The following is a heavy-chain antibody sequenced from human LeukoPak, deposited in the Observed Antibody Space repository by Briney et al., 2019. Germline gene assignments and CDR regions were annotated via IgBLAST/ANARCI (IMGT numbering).Heavy chain of an antibody. Sequence: GGSLEISGKGSGYSFTSYWIGGVRRLPGKGLEGMGIIYPGDSDTRYSPSFQGQVTISADKSISTAYLQWSSLKASDTAMYYCARHTAGYFDYWGQGTLVTVSS. CDR1: GYSFTSYW. J-gene: IGHJ4*02. D-gene: IGHD6-13*01. CDR3: ARHTAGYFDY. CDR2: IYPGDSDT. V-gene: IGHV5-51*01.